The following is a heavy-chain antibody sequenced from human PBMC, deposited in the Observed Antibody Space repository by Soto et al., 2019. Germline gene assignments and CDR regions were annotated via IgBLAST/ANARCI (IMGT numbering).Heavy chain of an antibody. J-gene: IGHJ4*02. CDR2: ISSSSSYI. CDR3: ARDNASRRTDGYNPRECYFVY. Sequence: EVQLVESGGGLVKPGGSLRLSCAASGFTFSSYSMNWVRQAPGKGLEWVSSISSSSSYIYYADSVKGRFTISRDNAKNSLYLQMNSLRAEDTAVYYCARDNASRRTDGYNPRECYFVYWGQGTLVTVSS. D-gene: IGHD5-12*01. CDR1: GFTFSSYS. V-gene: IGHV3-21*01.